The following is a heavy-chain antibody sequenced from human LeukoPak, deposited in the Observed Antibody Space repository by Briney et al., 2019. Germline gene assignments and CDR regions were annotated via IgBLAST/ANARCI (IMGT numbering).Heavy chain of an antibody. Sequence: GGSLRLSCAASGFTFSSYGMHWVRQAPGKGLEWVAVIWYDGSNKYYADSVKGRFTISRDNSKNTLYLQMNSLRAEDTAVYYCASLGPHDYGGNFDYWGQGTLVTVSS. CDR1: GFTFSSYG. V-gene: IGHV3-33*01. CDR3: ASLGPHDYGGNFDY. D-gene: IGHD4-17*01. CDR2: IWYDGSNK. J-gene: IGHJ4*02.